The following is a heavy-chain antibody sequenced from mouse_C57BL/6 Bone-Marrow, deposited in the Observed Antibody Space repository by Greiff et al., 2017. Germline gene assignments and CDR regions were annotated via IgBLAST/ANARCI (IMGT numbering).Heavy chain of an antibody. CDR1: GYSITSGYY. V-gene: IGHV3-6*01. CDR3: TRAEITTVNY. J-gene: IGHJ2*01. Sequence: EVQLQESGPGLVKPSQSLSLTCSVTGYSITSGYYWNWIRQFPGNKLEWMGYISYDGSNNYNPSLKNRISITRDTSKNQFFLKLNSVTTEDTATYYCTRAEITTVNYWGQGTTLTVSS. CDR2: ISYDGSN. D-gene: IGHD1-1*01.